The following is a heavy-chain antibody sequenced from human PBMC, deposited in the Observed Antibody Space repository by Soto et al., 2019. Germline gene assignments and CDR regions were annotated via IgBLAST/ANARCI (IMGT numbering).Heavy chain of an antibody. CDR3: AKDRGVEVTTRFVDY. V-gene: IGHV3-30*18. CDR2: ISYDGRNK. Sequence: QVQLVESGGGVVQPGRSLRLSCAASGFTFSSYGMHWVRQAPGTGLEWVAVISYDGRNKNYANSVKGRFTISRDNSTNTLYLQMNSLRAEDTAVYYCAKDRGVEVTTRFVDYWGQGTLVTVSS. D-gene: IGHD4-17*01. CDR1: GFTFSSYG. J-gene: IGHJ4*02.